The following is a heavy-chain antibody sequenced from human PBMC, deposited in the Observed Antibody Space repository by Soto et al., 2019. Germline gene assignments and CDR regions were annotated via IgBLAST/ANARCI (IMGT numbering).Heavy chain of an antibody. Sequence: PGESLKISCKGSGYSFTSYWIGWVRQMPGKGLEWMGIIYPGDSDTRYSPSFQGQVTISADKSISTAYLQWSSLKASDTAMYYCARFRLEWLFSLYYYYGMDVWGQGTTVTVSS. CDR3: ARFRLEWLFSLYYYYGMDV. CDR2: IYPGDSDT. V-gene: IGHV5-51*01. D-gene: IGHD3-3*01. J-gene: IGHJ6*02. CDR1: GYSFTSYW.